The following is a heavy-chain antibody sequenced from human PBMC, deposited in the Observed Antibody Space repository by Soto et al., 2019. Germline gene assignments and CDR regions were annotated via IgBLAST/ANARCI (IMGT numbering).Heavy chain of an antibody. CDR1: GYIFTSYY. D-gene: IGHD2-2*01. CDR3: ARVGDIVLVPAGRWGWFDP. CDR2: INPSGGST. V-gene: IGHV1-46*04. Sequence: VASVKVSWKTSGYIFTSYYIHWVRQAPGQGLEWMGIINPSGGSTDYADSVKGRFTISRDTSKNTLYLQMNSLRVEDTALYYCARVGDIVLVPAGRWGWFDPWGQGTLVTVPQ. J-gene: IGHJ5*02.